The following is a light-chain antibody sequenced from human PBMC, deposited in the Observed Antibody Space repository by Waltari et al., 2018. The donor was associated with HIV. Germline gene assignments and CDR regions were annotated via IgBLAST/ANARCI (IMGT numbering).Light chain of an antibody. Sequence: QSVLTQPPSVSGAPGQRVTISCTGNSSNIGAGFDVHWYQQLPGTAPKLLIYNNSNRPSGVPDRFSGSKSGTSASLAITGLQAEDEADYYCQSYDSSLSGSDVFGTGTKVTVL. CDR1: SSNIGAGFD. CDR3: QSYDSSLSGSDV. J-gene: IGLJ1*01. CDR2: NNS. V-gene: IGLV1-40*01.